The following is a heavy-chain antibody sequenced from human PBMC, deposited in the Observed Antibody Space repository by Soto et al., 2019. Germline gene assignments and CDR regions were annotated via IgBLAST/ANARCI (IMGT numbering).Heavy chain of an antibody. Sequence: QVQLQESGPGLVKPSETLSLTCTVSGRSITNYYCSWFRQPPGKGLEWIGYIQYNGYSAYNLSLKRRVTMSMDTSKTQFSLMLESVTATDTAVYYCARHGFGSLHGLVDVWGQGTTVIVSS. J-gene: IGHJ6*02. D-gene: IGHD3-10*01. V-gene: IGHV4-59*08. CDR2: IQYNGYS. CDR3: ARHGFGSLHGLVDV. CDR1: GRSITNYY.